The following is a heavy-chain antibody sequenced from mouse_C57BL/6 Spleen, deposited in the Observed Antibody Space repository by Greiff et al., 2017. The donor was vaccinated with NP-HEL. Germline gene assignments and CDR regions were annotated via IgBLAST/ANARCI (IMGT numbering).Heavy chain of an antibody. CDR3: TTGLLV. D-gene: IGHD1-1*01. Sequence: EVQRVESGAELVRPGASVKLSCTASGFNIKDDYMHWVKQRPEQGLEWIGWIDPENGDTEYASKFQGKATITADTSSNTAYLQLSSLTSEDTAVYYCTTGLLVWGTGTTVTVSS. CDR2: IDPENGDT. V-gene: IGHV14-4*01. CDR1: GFNIKDDY. J-gene: IGHJ1*03.